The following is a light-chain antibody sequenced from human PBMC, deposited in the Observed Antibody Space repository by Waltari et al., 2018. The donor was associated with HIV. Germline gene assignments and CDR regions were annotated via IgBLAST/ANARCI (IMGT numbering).Light chain of an antibody. J-gene: IGLJ1*01. CDR2: GNS. Sequence: QSVLTQPPSVSGAPGQRVTISCTGSSSNIGAGYHVNWYQQLPGTAPKLLIYGNSNRPSGVPYRFSGSNSGTSSSLAITGRQAEDEADYYGQSHDSSLSGYVFGTGTKVTVL. CDR3: QSHDSSLSGYV. V-gene: IGLV1-40*01. CDR1: SSNIGAGYH.